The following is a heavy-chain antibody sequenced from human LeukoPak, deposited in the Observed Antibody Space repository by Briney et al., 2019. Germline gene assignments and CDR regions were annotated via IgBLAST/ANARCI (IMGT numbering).Heavy chain of an antibody. CDR3: ARDLAAAGSDNWFDP. CDR2: ISSSGSTI. CDR1: GFTFSNYE. D-gene: IGHD6-13*01. Sequence: GGSLRLSCAASGFTFSNYEMNWVRQAPGKGLEWVSYISSSGSTIYYADSVKGRFTMSRDNAKNSLYLQMNSLRAEDTAVYYWARDLAAAGSDNWFDPWGQGTLVTVSS. V-gene: IGHV3-48*03. J-gene: IGHJ5*02.